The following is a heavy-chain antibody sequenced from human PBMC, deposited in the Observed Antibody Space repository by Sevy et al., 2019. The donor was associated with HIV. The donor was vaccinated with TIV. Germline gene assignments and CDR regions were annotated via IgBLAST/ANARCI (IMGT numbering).Heavy chain of an antibody. CDR1: GFTFSSYA. D-gene: IGHD3-3*01. CDR2: IKGKTDGGTT. Sequence: GGSLRLSCAASGFTFSSYAMTWVRQAPGKGLEWVGRIKGKTDGGTTDYAAPVKGRFTISRDESKNTVYLQINSLKTEDTAVYYCTTKSDFWSGYQYFDLWGRGTLVTVSS. J-gene: IGHJ2*01. CDR3: TTKSDFWSGYQYFDL. V-gene: IGHV3-15*01.